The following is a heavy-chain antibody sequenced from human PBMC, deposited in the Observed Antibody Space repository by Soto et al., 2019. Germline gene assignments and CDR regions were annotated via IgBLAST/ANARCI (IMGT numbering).Heavy chain of an antibody. Sequence: SETLSLTCTVSGGSITSYYWSWIRQPPGKGLEWIGYIYFSGSAKYSPSLKSRVTISVDTSKNQFSLKLSSVTAADTAVYYCARHLPYCGGDCYSLDYWGQGTLVTVSS. V-gene: IGHV4-59*08. CDR3: ARHLPYCGGDCYSLDY. CDR2: IYFSGSA. J-gene: IGHJ4*02. D-gene: IGHD2-21*02. CDR1: GGSITSYY.